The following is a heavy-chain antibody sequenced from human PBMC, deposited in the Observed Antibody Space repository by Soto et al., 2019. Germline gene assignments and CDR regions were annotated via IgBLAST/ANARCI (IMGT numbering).Heavy chain of an antibody. J-gene: IGHJ4*02. D-gene: IGHD6-13*01. CDR3: AKYSSSSPQITLLGYFDY. Sequence: GGSLRLSCAASGFTFSSYAMSWVRQAPGKGLEWVSAISGSGGSTYYADSVKGRFTISRDNSKNTLYLQMNSLRAEDTAVYYCAKYSSSSPQITLLGYFDYWGQGTLVTVSS. CDR2: ISGSGGST. V-gene: IGHV3-23*01. CDR1: GFTFSSYA.